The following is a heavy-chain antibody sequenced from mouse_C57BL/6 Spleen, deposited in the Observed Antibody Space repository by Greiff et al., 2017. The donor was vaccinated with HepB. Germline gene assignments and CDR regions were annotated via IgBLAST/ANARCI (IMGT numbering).Heavy chain of an antibody. D-gene: IGHD1-1*01. J-gene: IGHJ2*01. CDR3: ARTFDYGSSTGY. CDR2: IDPSDSYT. CDR1: GYTFTSYW. Sequence: QVQLKESGAELVKPGASVKLSCKASGYTFTSYWMQWVKQRPGQGLEWIGEIDPSDSYTNYNQKFKGKATLTVDTSSSTAYMQLSSLTSEDSAVYYCARTFDYGSSTGYWGQGTTLTVSS. V-gene: IGHV1-50*01.